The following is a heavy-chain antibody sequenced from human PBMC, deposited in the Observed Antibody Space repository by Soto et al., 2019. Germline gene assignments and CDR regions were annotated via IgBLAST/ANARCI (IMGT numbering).Heavy chain of an antibody. Sequence: QVRLVQSGAEVKKPGASVRVSCKASGYTFTDSYIHWVRQAPGQGLEWVGQINPNTGGTLYAQKFQGRVTMTRDTSSSTAYLPLSSLGSDDTGVYYCARVNGGNWFLPLFDSWGQGTLVTVSS. V-gene: IGHV1-2*05. CDR1: GYTFTDSY. D-gene: IGHD1-1*01. CDR3: ARVNGGNWFLPLFDS. J-gene: IGHJ4*02. CDR2: INPNTGGT.